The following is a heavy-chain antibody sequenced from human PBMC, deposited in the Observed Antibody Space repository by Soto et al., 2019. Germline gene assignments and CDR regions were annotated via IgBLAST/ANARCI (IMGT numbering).Heavy chain of an antibody. J-gene: IGHJ5*02. Sequence: QVQLVESGGGVVQPGRSLRLSCAASGFAFSSYVMHWVRQAPGKGLEWVAVLWYDGTNKYYADSVKGRFTISRDNSNNTLYLQINSLRADDTAVYYCARARFCTGGGCHEHSWLDTWGQGTLVTVSP. V-gene: IGHV3-33*01. CDR1: GFAFSSYV. CDR2: LWYDGTNK. D-gene: IGHD2-8*02. CDR3: ARARFCTGGGCHEHSWLDT.